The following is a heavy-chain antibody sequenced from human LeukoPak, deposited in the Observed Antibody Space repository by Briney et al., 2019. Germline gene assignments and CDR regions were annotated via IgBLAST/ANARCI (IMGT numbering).Heavy chain of an antibody. Sequence: ASVKVSCKASGYLFTNYYIHWVRQAPGQGLEWMGWINPNSGGTNYAVKFQGRVTMTRDTSISTAYMELSRLRSDDTAVYYCARGDSNGSSGPYYFDYWGQGTLVTVSS. D-gene: IGHD3-22*01. CDR3: ARGDSNGSSGPYYFDY. CDR2: INPNSGGT. J-gene: IGHJ4*02. V-gene: IGHV1-2*02. CDR1: GYLFTNYY.